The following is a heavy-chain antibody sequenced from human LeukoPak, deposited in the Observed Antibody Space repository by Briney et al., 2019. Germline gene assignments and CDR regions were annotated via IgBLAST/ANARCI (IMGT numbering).Heavy chain of an antibody. D-gene: IGHD4-17*01. Sequence: PGGSLRLSCAASGFTFSSYWMSWVRQAPGKGLEWVANIKQDGSEKYYVDSVKGRFIISRDNAKNSLYLQMNSLRAEDTAVYYCARDEDDYGDYGGYDYWGQGTLVTVSS. V-gene: IGHV3-7*01. CDR2: IKQDGSEK. CDR1: GFTFSSYW. CDR3: ARDEDDYGDYGGYDY. J-gene: IGHJ4*02.